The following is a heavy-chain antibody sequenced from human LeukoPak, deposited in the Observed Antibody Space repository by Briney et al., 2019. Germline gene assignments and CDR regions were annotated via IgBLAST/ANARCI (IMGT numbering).Heavy chain of an antibody. CDR1: GFTFSSYG. CDR3: AKDLNYDFWSGLGN. D-gene: IGHD3-3*01. CDR2: ISYDGTNK. V-gene: IGHV3-30*18. J-gene: IGHJ4*02. Sequence: PGGSLRLSCAVSGFTFSSYGMHCVRQAPGKGLEWMAVISYDGTNKYYADSVKGRFTISRDNSKNTLYLQVNSLRAEDTAVYYCAKDLNYDFWSGLGNWGQGTLVTVSS.